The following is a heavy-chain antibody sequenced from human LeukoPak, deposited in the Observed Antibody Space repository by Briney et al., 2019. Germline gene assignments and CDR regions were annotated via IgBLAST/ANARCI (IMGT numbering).Heavy chain of an antibody. CDR2: IRSSDGTV. CDR3: ARDHAYAFDI. J-gene: IGHJ3*02. V-gene: IGHV3-48*01. Sequence: GGSLRLSCVASGFTFSYYTMNWARQAPGKGLEWISYIRSSDGTVSYADSVKGRFTISTDTARNSLFLQMNSLSAEDTAVYYCARDHAYAFDIWGQGTMVTVSS. CDR1: GFTFSYYT.